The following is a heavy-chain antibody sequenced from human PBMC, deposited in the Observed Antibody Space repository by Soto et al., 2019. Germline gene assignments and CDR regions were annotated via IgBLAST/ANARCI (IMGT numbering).Heavy chain of an antibody. CDR2: ISSSSSYI. CDR3: ARERGYSRPPFWIDH. Sequence: GGSLRLSCAASGFTFSSYSMNWVRQAPGKGLEWVSSISSSSSYIYYADSVKGRFTISRDNAKNSLYLQMNSLRAEDTAVYYCARERGYSRPPFWIDHWGQGTLVTVSS. CDR1: GFTFSSYS. D-gene: IGHD6-13*01. J-gene: IGHJ5*02. V-gene: IGHV3-21*01.